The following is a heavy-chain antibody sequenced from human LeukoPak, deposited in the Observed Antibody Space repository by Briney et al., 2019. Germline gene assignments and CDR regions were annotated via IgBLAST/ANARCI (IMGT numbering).Heavy chain of an antibody. CDR2: IGNSGNTK. J-gene: IGHJ3*02. CDR3: ARDLVEQQLVTYDAFDI. Sequence: GGSLRLSCAASGFKFSGFEMTWVRQSPGKGLEWISHIGNSGNTKHYADAVKGRFTISRDNAKNSLYLQMNSLRAEDTAVYYCARDLVEQQLVTYDAFDIWGQGTMVTVSS. CDR1: GFKFSGFE. D-gene: IGHD6-13*01. V-gene: IGHV3-48*03.